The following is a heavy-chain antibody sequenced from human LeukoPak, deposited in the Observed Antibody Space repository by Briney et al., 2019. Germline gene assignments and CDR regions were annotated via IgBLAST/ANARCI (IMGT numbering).Heavy chain of an antibody. Sequence: GESLKISCKGSGYSFTSYWIGWVRQMPGKGLEWMGIIYPGDSDTRYSPSFQGQVTISADMSISTAYLQWSSLKASDTAMYYCAGSLNYYDSSGYYLVGAPLGAFDIWGQGTMVTVSS. CDR2: IYPGDSDT. CDR1: GYSFTSYW. CDR3: AGSLNYYDSSGYYLVGAPLGAFDI. J-gene: IGHJ3*02. V-gene: IGHV5-51*01. D-gene: IGHD3-22*01.